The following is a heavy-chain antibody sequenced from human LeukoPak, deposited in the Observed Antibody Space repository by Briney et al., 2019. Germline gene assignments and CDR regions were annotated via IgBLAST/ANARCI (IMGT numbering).Heavy chain of an antibody. V-gene: IGHV1-8*01. J-gene: IGHJ4*02. Sequence: GASVKVSCKASGYTFTSYDINWVRQATGQGLEWMGWMNPNSGNTGYAQKFQGRVTMTRNTSISTAYMELSSLRSEDTAVYYCARGLDDYGDYEGYWDQGTLVTVSS. CDR3: ARGLDDYGDYEGY. CDR1: GYTFTSYD. CDR2: MNPNSGNT. D-gene: IGHD4-17*01.